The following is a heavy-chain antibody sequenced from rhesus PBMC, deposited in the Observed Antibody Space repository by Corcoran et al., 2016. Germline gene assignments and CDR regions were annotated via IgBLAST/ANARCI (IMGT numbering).Heavy chain of an antibody. V-gene: IGHV4-122*02. CDR2: ITDSGTT. CDR1: GGSISSGYYY. CDR3: ARHRMGIQRVQLYYFDY. Sequence: QVQLQESGPGVVKPSETLSLTCAVSGGSISSGYYYWSWIRQPPGKGLEWIAYITDSGTTSYNPALKSRVTISRDTSKNQFSLKLSSVTAADTAVYYCARHRMGIQRVQLYYFDYWGQGVLVTVSS. J-gene: IGHJ4*01. D-gene: IGHD5-42*01.